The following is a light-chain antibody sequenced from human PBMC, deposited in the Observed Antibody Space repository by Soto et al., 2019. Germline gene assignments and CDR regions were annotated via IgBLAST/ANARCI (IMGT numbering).Light chain of an antibody. J-gene: IGLJ7*01. CDR1: SSNIGAGYD. CDR2: GNS. CDR3: QSYDSSLSGPHAV. Sequence: QSVLTQPPSVSGAPGQRVTISCTGGSSNIGAGYDVHWYQQLPGTAPKLLIYGNSNRPSGVPDRFSGSKSGTSASLAITGLQAEDEADYYCQSYDSSLSGPHAVFGGGTQLTVL. V-gene: IGLV1-40*01.